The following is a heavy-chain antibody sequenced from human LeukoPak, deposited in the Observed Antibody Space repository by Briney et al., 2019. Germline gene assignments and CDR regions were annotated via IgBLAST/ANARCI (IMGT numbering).Heavy chain of an antibody. J-gene: IGHJ4*02. CDR2: ISYDGSNK. V-gene: IGHV3-30-3*01. D-gene: IGHD6-19*01. Sequence: GGSLRLSCAASGFTFSSYAMHWVRQAPGKGLEWVAVISYDGSNKYYADSVKGRFTISRDNSKNTLYLQMNSLRAEDTALYYCAKETVAGDEGYYFDYWGQGTLVTVSS. CDR3: AKETVAGDEGYYFDY. CDR1: GFTFSSYA.